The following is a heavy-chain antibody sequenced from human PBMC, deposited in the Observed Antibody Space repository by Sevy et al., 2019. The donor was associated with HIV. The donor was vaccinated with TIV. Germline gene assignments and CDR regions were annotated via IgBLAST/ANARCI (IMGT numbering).Heavy chain of an antibody. D-gene: IGHD6-19*01. CDR1: GFSFNSYD. CDR2: IGPTGDT. Sequence: GGSLRLSCEASGFSFNSYDMHWVQQAPGKGLEWVSGIGPTGDTYYSGSVTGRFTISRQNAKNSLYLQMKSLRVGDTAVYYCTRVAVAGSNRFDPWGQGTLVTVSS. CDR3: TRVAVAGSNRFDP. J-gene: IGHJ5*02. V-gene: IGHV3-13*01.